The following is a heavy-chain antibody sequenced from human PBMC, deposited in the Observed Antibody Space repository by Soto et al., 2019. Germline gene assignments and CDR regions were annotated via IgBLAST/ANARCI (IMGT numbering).Heavy chain of an antibody. CDR2: VKREVDGGTV. CDR1: GLTARNVY. D-gene: IGHD4-17*01. V-gene: IGHV3-15*01. CDR3: TVGHYGD. Sequence: EVQLVASGGGLVKPGGSLRLSCPASGLTARNVYLSWVRQPPGKGLEWVGHVKREVDGGTVDYGAPVKGTFTISRDDSENPLYLQMNSLKSEDTAVYYCTVGHYGDWGQGTLVTVSS. J-gene: IGHJ4*02.